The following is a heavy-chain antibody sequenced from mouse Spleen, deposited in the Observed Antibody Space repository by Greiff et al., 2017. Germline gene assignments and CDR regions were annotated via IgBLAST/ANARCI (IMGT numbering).Heavy chain of an antibody. CDR3: ARGSFIYWYFDA. J-gene: IGHJ1*01. V-gene: IGHV1-55*01. CDR1: GYTFTSYW. Sequence: QVPLQQPGAELVKPGASVKMSCKASGYTFTSYWITWVKQRPGQGLEWIGDIYPGRGSTNYNEKFKSKATLTVDTSSSTAYMQLSSLTSEDSAVYYCARGSFIYWYFDAWGAGTTVTVSS. D-gene: IGHD1-1*02. CDR2: IYPGRGST.